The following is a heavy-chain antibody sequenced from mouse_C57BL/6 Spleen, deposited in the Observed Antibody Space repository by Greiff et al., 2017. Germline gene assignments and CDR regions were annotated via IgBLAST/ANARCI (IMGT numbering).Heavy chain of an antibody. CDR1: GFTFSDYG. CDR2: ISSGSSTI. V-gene: IGHV5-17*01. CDR3: ARGGSSGDYYAMDY. Sequence: EVQLVESGGGLVKPGGSLKLSCAASGFTFSDYGMHWVRQAPEKGLEWVAYISSGSSTIYYADTVKGRFTISRDNAKNTLFLQMTSLRSEDTAMYYCARGGSSGDYYAMDYWGQGTSVTVSS. D-gene: IGHD3-2*02. J-gene: IGHJ4*01.